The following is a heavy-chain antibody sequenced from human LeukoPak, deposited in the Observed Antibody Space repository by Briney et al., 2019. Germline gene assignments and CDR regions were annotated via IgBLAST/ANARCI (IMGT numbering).Heavy chain of an antibody. J-gene: IGHJ3*02. CDR1: GFNVSSNY. CDR3: ARAYYGDYIEEGAFDI. Sequence: GGSLRLSCAASGFNVSSNYMSWVRQAPGKGLEWVSILYSGDTTYYADSVKGRFTISRDNSKNTLYLQMNSLRAEDTAVYYCARAYYGDYIEEGAFDIWGQGTMVTVSS. D-gene: IGHD4-17*01. V-gene: IGHV3-66*02. CDR2: LYSGDTT.